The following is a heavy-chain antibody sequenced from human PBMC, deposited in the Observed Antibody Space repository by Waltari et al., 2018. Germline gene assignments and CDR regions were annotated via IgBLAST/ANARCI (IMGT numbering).Heavy chain of an antibody. CDR2: INSDGSST. CDR3: RTGIVGATGFDP. J-gene: IGHJ5*02. D-gene: IGHD1-26*01. Sequence: EVQLVESGGGFVQPGGSLRLSCAASGFTFSSNWMHWVRQVPGKGLVWVSRINSDGSSTSYADSVKGRFTISRDNAKNTLYLQMNSLRAEDTAVYYCRTGIVGATGFDPWGQGTLVTVSS. V-gene: IGHV3-74*01. CDR1: GFTFSSNW.